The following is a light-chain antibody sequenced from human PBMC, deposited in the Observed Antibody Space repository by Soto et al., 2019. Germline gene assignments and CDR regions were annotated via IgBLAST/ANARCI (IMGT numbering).Light chain of an antibody. V-gene: IGKV3-15*01. J-gene: IGKJ5*01. CDR2: GAS. Sequence: IVLTQSPGTLSLSPGERATLSCRASQSVSSDLAWYQQKPGQAPRLLIYGASTRATGIPARFSGSGSGTEFTLTISSLQSEDFAVYYCQQYNNWPPITFGQGTRLEI. CDR1: QSVSSD. CDR3: QQYNNWPPIT.